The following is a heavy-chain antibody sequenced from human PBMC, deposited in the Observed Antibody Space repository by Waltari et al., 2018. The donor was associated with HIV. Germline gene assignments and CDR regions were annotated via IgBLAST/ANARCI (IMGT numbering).Heavy chain of an antibody. D-gene: IGHD3-10*01. CDR1: GFTFTSYG. V-gene: IGHV3-30*18. CDR2: ISFDGSKR. Sequence: QVQLVESGGGVVQPGRSLRLSCAASGFTFTSYGMHWVRQAPGKGLEWVALISFDGSKRYYADSIKGRFTISGDKSEYTLFLEMNSLRAEDTAVYYCAKDLRPGSGIYYGDYYYYGMDVWGQGTTVTVSS. CDR3: AKDLRPGSGIYYGDYYYYGMDV. J-gene: IGHJ6*02.